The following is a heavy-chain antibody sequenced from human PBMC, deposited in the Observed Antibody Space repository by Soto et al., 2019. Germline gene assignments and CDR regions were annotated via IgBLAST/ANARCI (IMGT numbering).Heavy chain of an antibody. V-gene: IGHV1-8*01. J-gene: IGHJ6*03. CDR3: ARGLADFWSGYYPGYYYYYMDV. CDR2: MNPNSGNT. D-gene: IGHD3-3*01. Sequence: AASVKVSCKASGYTFTSYDINWVRQATGQGLEWMGWMNPNSGNTGYAQKFQGRVTMTRNTSISTAYMELSSLRSEDTAVYYCARGLADFWSGYYPGYYYYYMDVWGKGTTVTVSS. CDR1: GYTFTSYD.